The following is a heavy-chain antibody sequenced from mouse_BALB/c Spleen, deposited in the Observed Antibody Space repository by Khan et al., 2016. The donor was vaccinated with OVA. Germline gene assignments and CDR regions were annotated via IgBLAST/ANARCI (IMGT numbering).Heavy chain of an antibody. Sequence: EVELVESGGGLVKPGGSLKLSCAASGFTFSNYAMSWVRQSPEKRLEWVASISSGDSTYYPDSVKGRFTISRDNARNILYLQMSSLRSEDTAMYYCARDYWFAYWGQETLVTVSA. CDR1: GFTFSNYA. V-gene: IGHV5-6-5*01. J-gene: IGHJ3*01. CDR2: ISSGDST. CDR3: ARDYWFAY.